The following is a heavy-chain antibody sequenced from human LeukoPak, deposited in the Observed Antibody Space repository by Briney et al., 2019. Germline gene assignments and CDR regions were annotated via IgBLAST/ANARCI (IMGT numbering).Heavy chain of an antibody. CDR3: ARVGAHRYCSSTSCYEDY. CDR2: FDPEDGET. CDR1: GYTLTELS. V-gene: IGHV1-24*01. Sequence: ASVKVSCKVSGYTLTELSMHWVRQAPGKGLEWMGGFDPEDGETIYAQKFQGRVTMTEDTSTDTAYMELSSLRSEDTAVYYCARVGAHRYCSSTSCYEDYWGQGTLVTVSS. J-gene: IGHJ4*02. D-gene: IGHD2-2*01.